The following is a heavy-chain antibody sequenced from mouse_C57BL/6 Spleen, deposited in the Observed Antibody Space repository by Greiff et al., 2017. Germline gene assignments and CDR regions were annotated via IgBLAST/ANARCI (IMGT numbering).Heavy chain of an antibody. J-gene: IGHJ2*01. Sequence: EVQGVESGGGLVKPGGSLKLSCAASGFTFSDYGMHWVRQAPEKGLEWVAYISSGSSTIYYADTVKGRFTISRDNAKNTLFLQMTSLRCEDTAMYYCERKGKYYGSSTYFDYWGQGTTLTVSS. CDR2: ISSGSSTI. CDR1: GFTFSDYG. CDR3: ERKGKYYGSSTYFDY. V-gene: IGHV5-17*01. D-gene: IGHD1-1*01.